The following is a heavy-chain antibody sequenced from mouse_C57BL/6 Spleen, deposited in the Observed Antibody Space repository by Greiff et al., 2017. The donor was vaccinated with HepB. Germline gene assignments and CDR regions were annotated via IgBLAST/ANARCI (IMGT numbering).Heavy chain of an antibody. V-gene: IGHV1-80*01. CDR1: GYAFSSYW. CDR3: ARSSYYSNYGEGFAY. J-gene: IGHJ3*01. Sequence: VQPQQSGAELVKPGASVKISCKASGYAFSSYWMNWVKQRPGKGLEWIGQIYPGDGDTNYNGKFKGKATLTADKSSSTAYMQLSSLTSEDSAVYFCARSSYYSNYGEGFAYWGQGTLVTVSA. D-gene: IGHD2-5*01. CDR2: IYPGDGDT.